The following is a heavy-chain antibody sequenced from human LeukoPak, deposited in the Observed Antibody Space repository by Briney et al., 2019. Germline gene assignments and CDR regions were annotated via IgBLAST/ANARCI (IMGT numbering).Heavy chain of an antibody. V-gene: IGHV1-18*01. CDR2: ISAYNGNT. J-gene: IGHJ6*02. CDR1: GYTFTSYG. D-gene: IGHD3-10*01. CDR3: ARGVLWEFSYYDYGMDV. Sequence: ASVKLSCKASGYTFTSYGISWVRQPPGQGLEWMGWISAYNGNTNYAQKLQGRVTMTTDTSTSTAYMELRSLRSDDTAVYYCARGVLWEFSYYDYGMDVWGQGNLVTVSS.